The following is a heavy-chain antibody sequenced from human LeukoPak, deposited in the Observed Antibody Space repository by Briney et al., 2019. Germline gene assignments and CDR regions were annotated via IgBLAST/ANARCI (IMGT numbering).Heavy chain of an antibody. CDR1: GGSISSSSYY. Sequence: SETLSLTCTVFGGSISSSSYYWGWIRQPPGKGLEWIGSIYYSGSTYYNPSLKSRVTISVDTSKNQFSLKLSSVTAADTAVYYCARHIVVVTASYFDYWGQGTLVTVSS. J-gene: IGHJ4*02. CDR2: IYYSGST. D-gene: IGHD2-21*02. V-gene: IGHV4-39*01. CDR3: ARHIVVVTASYFDY.